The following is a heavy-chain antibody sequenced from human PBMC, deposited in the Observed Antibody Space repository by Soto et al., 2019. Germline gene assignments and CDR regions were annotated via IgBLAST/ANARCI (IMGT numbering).Heavy chain of an antibody. CDR1: GFSLSDYW. D-gene: IGHD5-12*01. V-gene: IGHV3-23*01. J-gene: IGHJ4*02. Sequence: GGSLRLSCAASGFSLSDYWMHWVRQVPGKGLLWVSAISGSGGSTYYADSVKGRFTISRDNSKNTLYLQMNSLRAEDTAVYYCAKSYKVAKPYDYWGQGTLVTVSS. CDR2: ISGSGGST. CDR3: AKSYKVAKPYDY.